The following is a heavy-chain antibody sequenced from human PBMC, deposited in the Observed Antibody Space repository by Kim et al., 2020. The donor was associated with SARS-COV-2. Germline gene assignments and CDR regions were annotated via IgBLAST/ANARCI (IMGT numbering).Heavy chain of an antibody. CDR1: GYTFTSYA. Sequence: ASVKVSCKASGYTFTSYAMNWVRQAPGQGLEWMGWINTNTGNPTYAQGFTGRFVFSLDTSVSTAYLQISSLKAEDTAVYYCARGVSPQWRVPEPFQHWGQGTLVTVSS. J-gene: IGHJ1*01. D-gene: IGHD6-19*01. V-gene: IGHV7-4-1*02. CDR3: ARGVSPQWRVPEPFQH. CDR2: INTNTGNP.